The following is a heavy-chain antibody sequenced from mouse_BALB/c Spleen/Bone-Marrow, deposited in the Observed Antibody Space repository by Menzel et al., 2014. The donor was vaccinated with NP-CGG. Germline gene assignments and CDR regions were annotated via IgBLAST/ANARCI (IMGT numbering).Heavy chain of an antibody. V-gene: IGHV5-6-4*01. CDR3: TREDTNWDFDY. CDR1: GFTFSSYT. CDR2: ISSGGSYT. Sequence: EVKLEESGGGLVKPGGSLKLSCAASGFTFSSYTMSWVRQNPEKRLEWVATISSGGSYTYYPDSVKGRFTISRDNAKNALYLQMSSLKSEDTAMYYCTREDTNWDFDYWGQGTTLTVSS. J-gene: IGHJ2*01. D-gene: IGHD4-1*01.